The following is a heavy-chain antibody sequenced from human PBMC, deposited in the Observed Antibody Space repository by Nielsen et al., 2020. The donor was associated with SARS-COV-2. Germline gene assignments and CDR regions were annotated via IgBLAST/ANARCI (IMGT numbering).Heavy chain of an antibody. V-gene: IGHV3-15*01. CDR2: IKSKTDGGTT. Sequence: GESLKISCAASGFTFSNAWMSWVRQAPGKGLEWVGRIKSKTDGGTTDYAAPVKGRFTISRDDSKNTLYLQMNSLKTEDTAVYYCTTGDVLLWFGELLSSLGYWGQGTLVTVSS. D-gene: IGHD3-10*01. J-gene: IGHJ4*02. CDR3: TTGDVLLWFGELLSSLGY. CDR1: GFTFSNAW.